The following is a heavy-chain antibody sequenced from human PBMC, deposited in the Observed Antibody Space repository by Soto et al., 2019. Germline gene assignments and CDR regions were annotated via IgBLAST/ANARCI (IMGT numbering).Heavy chain of an antibody. CDR1: GGTFNSYG. CDR3: ARVRVIRGVIPSHFGL. Sequence: QDHLAQSGAEVKKPGSSVTVSCKASGGTFNSYGISWVRQAPGQGLDWMGVIIPLYGTVNYAQKFQGRVSITADKSTSTAYKDLSSLRTDDTAVYYCARVRVIRGVIPSHFGLWGQGTRVTVSS. J-gene: IGHJ4*02. V-gene: IGHV1-69*06. D-gene: IGHD3-10*01. CDR2: IIPLYGTV.